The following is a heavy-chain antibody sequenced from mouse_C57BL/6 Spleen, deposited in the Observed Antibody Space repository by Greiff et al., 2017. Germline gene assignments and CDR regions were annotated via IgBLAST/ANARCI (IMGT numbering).Heavy chain of an antibody. V-gene: IGHV1-53*01. D-gene: IGHD2-2*01. J-gene: IGHJ3*01. Sequence: QVQLQQPGPELVKPGASVKLSCKASGYTFTSYWMHWVKQRPGQGLEWIGNINPSNGGTNYNEKLKSKATLTVDKSSSTAYMQLSSLTSEDSAVYYCSRLSWEYGYDGGFAYWGQGTLVTVSA. CDR3: SRLSWEYGYDGGFAY. CDR1: GYTFTSYW. CDR2: INPSNGGT.